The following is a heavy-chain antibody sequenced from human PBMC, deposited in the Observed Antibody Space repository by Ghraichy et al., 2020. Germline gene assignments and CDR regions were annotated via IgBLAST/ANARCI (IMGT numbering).Heavy chain of an antibody. CDR1: GFTFSSYS. V-gene: IGHV3-48*04. CDR3: ARGDYGDAHAFDY. J-gene: IGHJ4*02. CDR2: ISSSSSTI. Sequence: GGSLRLSCAASGFTFSSYSMNWFRQAPGKGLEWVSYISSSSSTIYYADSVKGRFTISRDNAKNSLYLQMNSLRAEDTAVYYCARGDYGDAHAFDYWGQGTLVTVSS. D-gene: IGHD4-17*01.